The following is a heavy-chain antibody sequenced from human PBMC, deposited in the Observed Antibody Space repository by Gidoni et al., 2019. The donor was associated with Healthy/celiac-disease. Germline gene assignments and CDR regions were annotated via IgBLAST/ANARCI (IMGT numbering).Heavy chain of an antibody. CDR1: GFTFDDYA. V-gene: IGHV3-9*01. J-gene: IGHJ3*02. Sequence: EVQLVESGGGLVQPGRSLRLSCAASGFTFDDYAMHWVRQAPGKGLEWVSGISWNSGSIGYADSVKGRFTISRDNAKNSLYLQMNSLRAEDTALYYCAKWGYCSSTSCRDAFDIWGQGTMVTVSS. CDR3: AKWGYCSSTSCRDAFDI. CDR2: ISWNSGSI. D-gene: IGHD2-2*01.